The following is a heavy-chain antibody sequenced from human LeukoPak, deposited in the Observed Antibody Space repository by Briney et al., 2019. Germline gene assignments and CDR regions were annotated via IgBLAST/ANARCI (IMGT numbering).Heavy chain of an antibody. V-gene: IGHV1-24*01. CDR2: FDPEDGET. J-gene: IGHJ4*02. CDR3: ATGYCSGGSCYPLLKDKYYFDY. CDR1: GYTLTELS. Sequence: ASVKVSCKVSGYTLTELSMHWVRQAPGKGLEWMGGFDPEDGETIYAQKFQGRVTVTEDTSTDTAYMELSSLRSEDTAVYYCATGYCSGGSCYPLLKDKYYFDYWGQGTLVTVSS. D-gene: IGHD2-15*01.